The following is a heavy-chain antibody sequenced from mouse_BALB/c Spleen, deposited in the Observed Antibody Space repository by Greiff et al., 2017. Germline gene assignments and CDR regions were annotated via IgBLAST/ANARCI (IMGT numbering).Heavy chain of an antibody. J-gene: IGHJ4*01. CDR3: ARRYYGDYYAMDY. V-gene: IGHV1-69*01. D-gene: IGHD1-1*01. CDR1: GYTFTDYW. Sequence: QVQLQQPGAELVMPGASVKMSCKASGYTFTDYWMHWVKQRPGQGLEWIGAIDTSDSYTNYNQKFKGKATLTVDKSSSTAYMQLSSLTSEDSAVYYCARRYYGDYYAMDYWGQGTSVTVSS. CDR2: IDTSDSYT.